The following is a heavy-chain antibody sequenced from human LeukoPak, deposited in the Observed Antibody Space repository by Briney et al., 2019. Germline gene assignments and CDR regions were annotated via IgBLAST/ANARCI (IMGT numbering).Heavy chain of an antibody. CDR2: IYYSGGT. CDR1: GGSISSSSYY. D-gene: IGHD5-12*01. CDR3: ARLRLNTLRYFDY. V-gene: IGHV4-39*01. Sequence: SETLSLTCTVSGGSISSSSYYWGWIRQPPGKGLEWIGSIYYSGGTYYNPSLKSRVTISVDTSKNQFSLKLSSVTAADTAVYYCARLRLNTLRYFDYWGQGTLVTVSS. J-gene: IGHJ4*02.